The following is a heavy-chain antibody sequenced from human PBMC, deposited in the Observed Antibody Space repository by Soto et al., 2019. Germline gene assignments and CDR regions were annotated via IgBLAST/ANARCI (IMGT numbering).Heavy chain of an antibody. CDR2: IYYTGNT. Sequence: QVQLKESGPGLVKPSQTLSLTCSVSGGSIGSGDYWRWVRQSPPKGLVWFGYIYYTGNTYYNPSLGSRVTFSVDTSQNQLSLRLSDVTVADTAVYYCARDSRRRADSGTRPLYYFDYWGQGTLVTVSS. D-gene: IGHD1-26*01. J-gene: IGHJ4*02. CDR3: ARDSRRRADSGTRPLYYFDY. V-gene: IGHV4-30-4*01. CDR1: GGSIGSGDY.